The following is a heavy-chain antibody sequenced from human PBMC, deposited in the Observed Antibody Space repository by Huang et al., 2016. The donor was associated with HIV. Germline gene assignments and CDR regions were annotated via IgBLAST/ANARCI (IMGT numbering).Heavy chain of an antibody. CDR3: ARGRDIVVVPAALPPYFDY. CDR1: GYTFTSYG. CDR2: SSSYNGNT. J-gene: IGHJ4*02. D-gene: IGHD2-2*02. Sequence: QVQLVQSGAEVKKPGASVKVSCKASGYTFTSYGISWVRQAPGQGLEWMGRSSSYNGNTNYAQKRQGRVTMTTDTSTSTAYMELRGLRSDDTAVYYCARGRDIVVVPAALPPYFDYWGQGTLVTVSS. V-gene: IGHV1-18*04.